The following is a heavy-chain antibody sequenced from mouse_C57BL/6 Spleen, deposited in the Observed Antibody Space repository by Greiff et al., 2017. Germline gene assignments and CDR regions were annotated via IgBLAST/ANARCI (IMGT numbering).Heavy chain of an antibody. Sequence: QVHVKQPGAELVMPGASVKLSCKASGYTFTRYWMHWVKQRPGQGLEWIGEIDPSDSYTNYNQKFKGKSTLTVDKSSSTAYMQLSSLTSEDSAVYYCARWGLLQAMDYWGQGTSVTVSS. V-gene: IGHV1-69*01. CDR3: ARWGLLQAMDY. D-gene: IGHD2-3*01. CDR2: IDPSDSYT. J-gene: IGHJ4*01. CDR1: GYTFTRYW.